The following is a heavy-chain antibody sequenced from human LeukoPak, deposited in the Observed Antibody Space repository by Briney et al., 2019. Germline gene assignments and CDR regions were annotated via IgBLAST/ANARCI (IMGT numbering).Heavy chain of an antibody. J-gene: IGHJ4*02. CDR2: ISYSGST. D-gene: IGHD2-21*01. Sequence: SETLSLTCTVSGGSISNYYWSWIRQSPGKGLEWIGYISYSGSTNYNSSLKSRVTISIDTSKDQFSLKLSSVTAADTAVYYCARERFVVGVPQFDYWGQGTLVSVSS. V-gene: IGHV4-59*01. CDR3: ARERFVVGVPQFDY. CDR1: GGSISNYY.